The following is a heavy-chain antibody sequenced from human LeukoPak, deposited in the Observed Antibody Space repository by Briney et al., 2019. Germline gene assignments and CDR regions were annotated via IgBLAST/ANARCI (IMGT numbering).Heavy chain of an antibody. J-gene: IGHJ3*02. Sequence: ASGKVCCKGAGYTLTELSMHWVRQAPGKGLEWMGGFDSEDGETIYAQKFQGRVTINADKSTNTAFMDLSSLRSEDTAMYYCATNYEILSGYPKNYYFHIWGQGTMVTVSS. CDR1: GYTLTELS. V-gene: IGHV1-24*01. D-gene: IGHD3-9*01. CDR3: ATNYEILSGYPKNYYFHI. CDR2: FDSEDGET.